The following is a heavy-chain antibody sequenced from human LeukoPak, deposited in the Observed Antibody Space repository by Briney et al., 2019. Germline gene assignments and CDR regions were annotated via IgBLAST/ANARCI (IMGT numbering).Heavy chain of an antibody. CDR3: AREGSSSWPNWFDP. V-gene: IGHV4-59*01. Sequence: PSETLSLTCTVSGGSISSYYWSWIRQPPGKGLEWIGYIYYSGSTNYNPSLKSRVTISVDTSKNQFSLKLSSVTAADTAVYYCAREGSSSWPNWFDPWGQGTLVTVSS. D-gene: IGHD6-13*01. CDR1: GGSISSYY. J-gene: IGHJ5*02. CDR2: IYYSGST.